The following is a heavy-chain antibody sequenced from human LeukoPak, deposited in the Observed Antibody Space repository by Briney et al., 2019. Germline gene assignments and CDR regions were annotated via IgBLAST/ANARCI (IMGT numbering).Heavy chain of an antibody. CDR1: GFTFSSYG. CDR3: AREGVLWFGEPTTPYYFDY. CDR2: IWYDGSNK. J-gene: IGHJ4*02. V-gene: IGHV3-33*01. D-gene: IGHD3-10*01. Sequence: GGSLRLSCAASGFTFSSYGIHWVRQAPGKGLEWVAVIWYDGSNKYYADSVKGRFTISRDNSKNTLYLQMNSLRAEDTAVYYCAREGVLWFGEPTTPYYFDYWGQGTLVTVSS.